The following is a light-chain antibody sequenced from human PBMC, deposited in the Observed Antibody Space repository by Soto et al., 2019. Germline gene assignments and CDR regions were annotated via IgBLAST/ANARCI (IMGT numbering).Light chain of an antibody. CDR1: TSDVGRFNL. Sequence: QSALAQPRSVSGSTGQSFSISCTGTTSDVGRFNLVSLYQQLPVKAPRLIIYNVSHRPSGVPDSFSGSKSGNTASLTISGLQSEDEADYHCLSYADNCILVFCGWTKLTVL. J-gene: IGLJ3*02. V-gene: IGLV2-11*01. CDR3: LSYADNCILV. CDR2: NVS.